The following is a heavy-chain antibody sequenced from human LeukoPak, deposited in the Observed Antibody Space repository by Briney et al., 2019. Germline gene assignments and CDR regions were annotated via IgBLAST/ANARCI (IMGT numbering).Heavy chain of an antibody. V-gene: IGHV4-34*01. CDR1: GVSFSGYY. D-gene: IGHD2/OR15-2a*01. CDR2: INHSGST. CDR3: ARLSLSNRWFDP. J-gene: IGHJ5*02. Sequence: DPSETLSLTCAVYGVSFSGYYWSWIRQPPGKGLEWIGEINHSGSTNYNPSLKSRVTISVDTSKNQFSLKLSSVTAADTAVYYCARLSLSNRWFDPWGQGPLVTVSS.